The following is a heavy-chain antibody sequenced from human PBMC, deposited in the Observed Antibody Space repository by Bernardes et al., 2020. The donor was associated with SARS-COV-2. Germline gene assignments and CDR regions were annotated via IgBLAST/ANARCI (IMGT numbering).Heavy chain of an antibody. D-gene: IGHD6-19*01. CDR3: AKEDTSGWDH. Sequence: GGSLRLSCAASGFAFNMYAMSWVRQAPGKGLEWVSFVIGSGSTTYYGDSVRGRFTSFRDNSKNTMYLQMNSLRVEDTAIYFCAKEDTSGWDHWGQGTLVTVSS. J-gene: IGHJ4*02. CDR2: VIGSGSTT. V-gene: IGHV3-23*01. CDR1: GFAFNMYA.